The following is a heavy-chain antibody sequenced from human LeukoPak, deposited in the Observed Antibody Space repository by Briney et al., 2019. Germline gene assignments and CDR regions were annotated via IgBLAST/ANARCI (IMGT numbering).Heavy chain of an antibody. CDR1: GYTFTSYG. CDR3: ARGSSSSWYDLGFDP. J-gene: IGHJ5*02. D-gene: IGHD6-13*01. V-gene: IGHV1-18*01. Sequence: ASVKVSCKASGYTFTSYGITWVRQAPGQGLEWMGWISVYNGNTKYAQKFQGRVTMTTDTSTSTAYMELRSLRSDDTAVYYCARGSSSSWYDLGFDPWGQGTLVTVSS. CDR2: ISVYNGNT.